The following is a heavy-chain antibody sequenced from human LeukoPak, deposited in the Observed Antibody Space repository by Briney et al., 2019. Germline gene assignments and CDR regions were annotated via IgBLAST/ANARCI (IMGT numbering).Heavy chain of an antibody. J-gene: IGHJ4*02. CDR3: ARSRYSSGWSFDY. Sequence: GPSVKVSCKASGGTFSSYAISWVRQAPGQGLEWMGGIIPIFGTANYAQKFQGRVTITADESTSTAYMELSSLRSEDTAVYYCARSRYSSGWSFDYWGQGTLVTVSS. CDR1: GGTFSSYA. D-gene: IGHD6-19*01. CDR2: IIPIFGTA. V-gene: IGHV1-69*01.